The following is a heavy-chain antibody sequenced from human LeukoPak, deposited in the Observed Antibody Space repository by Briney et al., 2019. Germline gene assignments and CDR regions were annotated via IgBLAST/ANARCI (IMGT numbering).Heavy chain of an antibody. CDR2: IYSGGST. CDR3: ARNFEGRVYYYYYMDV. V-gene: IGHV3-53*01. CDR1: GFNVSSNY. Sequence: GGSLRLSCAASGFNVSSNYMSWVRQAPGKGLEWVSVIYSGGSTYYADSVKGRFTISRDNSKNTLYLQMNSLRAEDTAVYYCARNFEGRVYYYYYMDVWGKGTTVTVSS. D-gene: IGHD3-10*01. J-gene: IGHJ6*03.